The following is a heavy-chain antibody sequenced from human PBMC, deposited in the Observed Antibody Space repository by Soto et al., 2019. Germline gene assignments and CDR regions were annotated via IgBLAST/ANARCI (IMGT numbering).Heavy chain of an antibody. V-gene: IGHV3-23*01. J-gene: IGHJ4*02. D-gene: IGHD3-22*01. CDR3: AKGDYDSSGYPLNYFDY. Sequence: PGGSLRLSCAASGFTFSSYAMSWVRQAPGKGLEWVSAISGSGGSTYYADSVKGRFTISRDNSKNTLYLQMNSLRAEDTAVYYCAKGDYDSSGYPLNYFDYWGQGTLVTVSS. CDR2: ISGSGGST. CDR1: GFTFSSYA.